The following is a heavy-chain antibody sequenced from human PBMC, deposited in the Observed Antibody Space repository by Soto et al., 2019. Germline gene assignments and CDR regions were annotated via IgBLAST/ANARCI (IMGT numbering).Heavy chain of an antibody. V-gene: IGHV4-59*01. CDR3: ASDPYAIGY. CDR2: IYYSGST. CDR1: GGSISSYY. Sequence: SETLSLTCTVSGGSISSYYWSWIRQPPGKGLEWIGYIYYSGSTNYNPSLKSRVTISVDTSKNQFSLRLSSVTAADTAVYYCASDPYAIGYWGQGTLVTVSS. J-gene: IGHJ4*02. D-gene: IGHD2-8*01.